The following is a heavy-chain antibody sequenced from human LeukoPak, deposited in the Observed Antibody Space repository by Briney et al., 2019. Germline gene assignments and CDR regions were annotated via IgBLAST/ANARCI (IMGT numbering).Heavy chain of an antibody. CDR2: IYYSGST. V-gene: IGHV4-59*01. J-gene: IGHJ6*03. D-gene: IGHD3-3*01. Sequence: SETLSLTCTVSGGSISSYYWSWIRQPPGKGLEWIGYIYYSGSTNYNPSLKSRVTISVDTSKNQFSLKLSSVTAADTAVYYCARVREWLFEGYYYYYMDVWGKGTTVTVSS. CDR3: ARVREWLFEGYYYYYMDV. CDR1: GGSISSYY.